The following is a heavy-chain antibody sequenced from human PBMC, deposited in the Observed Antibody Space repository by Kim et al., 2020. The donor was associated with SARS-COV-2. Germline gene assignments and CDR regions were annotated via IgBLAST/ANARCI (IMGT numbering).Heavy chain of an antibody. CDR2: IKQDGSEK. J-gene: IGHJ6*02. V-gene: IGHV3-7*01. CDR1: GFTFSSYW. CDR3: ARDGGDFWSGYFYYYGMDV. D-gene: IGHD3-3*01. Sequence: GGSLRLSCAASGFTFSSYWMSWVRQAPGKGLEWVANIKQDGSEKYYVDSVKGRFTISRDNAKNSLYLQMNSLRAEDTAVYYCARDGGDFWSGYFYYYGMDVWGQGTTVTVSS.